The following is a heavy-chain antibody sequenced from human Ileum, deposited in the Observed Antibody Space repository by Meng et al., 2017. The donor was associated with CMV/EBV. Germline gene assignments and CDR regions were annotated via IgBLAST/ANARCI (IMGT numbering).Heavy chain of an antibody. CDR3: TRVRKGLAGQTTLDY. V-gene: IGHV3-72*01. CDR2: IRNKANSYTT. J-gene: IGHJ4*02. D-gene: IGHD1-7*01. CDR1: TFNENY. Sequence: TFNENYIDWVGQAPGKGLEWFGRIRNKANSYTTLYAASVKDRFTFSRDDSKNAVFLQMNSLKTEDTAVYYCTRVRKGLAGQTTLDYWGQGTLVTVSS.